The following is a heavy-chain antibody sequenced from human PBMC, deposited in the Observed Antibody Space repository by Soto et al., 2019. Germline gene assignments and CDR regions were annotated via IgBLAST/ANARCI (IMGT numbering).Heavy chain of an antibody. D-gene: IGHD2-21*01. Sequence: RGESLKISCKGSGYSFTIYWISWVRQMPGKGLEWMGRIDPSDSYTNYSPSFQGHVTISADKSISTAYLQWSSLKASDTAMYYCARHGVFLDAFDIWGPGTMVTVSS. J-gene: IGHJ3*02. CDR3: ARHGVFLDAFDI. CDR1: GYSFTIYW. V-gene: IGHV5-10-1*01. CDR2: IDPSDSYT.